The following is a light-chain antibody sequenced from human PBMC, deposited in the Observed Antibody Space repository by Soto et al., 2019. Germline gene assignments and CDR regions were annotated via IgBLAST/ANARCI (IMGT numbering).Light chain of an antibody. Sequence: EILLTQSPGTLSLSPGERATLSCRASQSVSSSYLAWYQQKPGQAPRLLIYGASSRATGIPDRFSGSGSGTDFTLTISRLEPEDFAVYYCQQWGTFGQGTKVDIK. CDR1: QSVSSSY. J-gene: IGKJ1*01. CDR3: QQWGT. CDR2: GAS. V-gene: IGKV3-20*01.